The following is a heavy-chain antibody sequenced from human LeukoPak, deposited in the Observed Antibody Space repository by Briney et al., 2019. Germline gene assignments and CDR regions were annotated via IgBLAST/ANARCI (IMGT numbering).Heavy chain of an antibody. CDR2: ISSSSSYT. D-gene: IGHD4-17*01. Sequence: PGGSLRLSCAASGFTFSDYYMSWIRQAPGKGLEWVSYISSSSSYTNYADSVKGRFTISRDNSKNTLYLQMTSLRAEDTAVYYCARGIYDYGDFNFDYWGQGTLVTVSS. CDR1: GFTFSDYY. CDR3: ARGIYDYGDFNFDY. J-gene: IGHJ4*02. V-gene: IGHV3-11*06.